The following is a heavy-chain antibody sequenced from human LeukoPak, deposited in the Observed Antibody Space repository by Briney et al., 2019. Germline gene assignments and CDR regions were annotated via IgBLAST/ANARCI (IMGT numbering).Heavy chain of an antibody. CDR1: GFTVSSNY. D-gene: IGHD3-10*01. CDR3: ASTNLWFGELSDY. V-gene: IGHV3-66*01. J-gene: IGHJ4*02. CDR2: IYSGGST. Sequence: GGSLRLSCAASGFTVSSNYMSWVRQAPGKGLEWVSVIYSGGSTYYADSVKGRFTISRDNSKNTLYLQMNSLRAEDTAVYYCASTNLWFGELSDYWGQGTLVTVSS.